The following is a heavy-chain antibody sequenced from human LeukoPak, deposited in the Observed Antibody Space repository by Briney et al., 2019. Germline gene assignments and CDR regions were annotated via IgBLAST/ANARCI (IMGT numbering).Heavy chain of an antibody. V-gene: IGHV3-66*01. Sequence: QTGGSLRLSCAASEFSVGSNYMTWVRQAPGKGLEWVSLIYSGGSTYYADSVKGRFTISRDNSKNTLYLQMNSLRAEDTAVYYCARGPALHYYDSSGYFLGFDYWGQGTLVTVSS. J-gene: IGHJ4*02. CDR3: ARGPALHYYDSSGYFLGFDY. D-gene: IGHD3-22*01. CDR1: EFSVGSNY. CDR2: IYSGGST.